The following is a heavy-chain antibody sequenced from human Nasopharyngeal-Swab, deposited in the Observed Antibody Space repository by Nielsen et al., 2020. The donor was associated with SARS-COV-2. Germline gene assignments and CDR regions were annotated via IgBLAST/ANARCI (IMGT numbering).Heavy chain of an antibody. CDR2: IYHSGST. CDR1: GGSISSNNW. Sequence: SETLSLTCAVSGGSISSNNWWSWARQPPGKGLEWIGEIYHSGSTNYSPSLKSRVTVSVDKSKNQFSLKLSPVTAADTAVYYCARGEYDILTGYYTFDYWGQGTLVTVSS. V-gene: IGHV4-4*02. J-gene: IGHJ4*02. CDR3: ARGEYDILTGYYTFDY. D-gene: IGHD3-9*01.